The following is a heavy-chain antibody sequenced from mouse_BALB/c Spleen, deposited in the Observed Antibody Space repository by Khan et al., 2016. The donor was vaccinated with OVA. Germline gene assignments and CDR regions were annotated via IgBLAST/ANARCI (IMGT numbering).Heavy chain of an antibody. CDR1: GYTFTDYY. CDR2: IYPGSDNT. CDR3: AREWAAWFPY. V-gene: IGHV1-77*01. Sequence: VQLQESGAELARPGASVTLSCKASGYTFTDYYINWMRQRTGQGLEWIGEIYPGSDNTYYNEKFKGKATLTADNSSSTAYMQLSSLTSEDSAVYFCAREWAAWFPYWGQGTLVTVSA. J-gene: IGHJ3*01.